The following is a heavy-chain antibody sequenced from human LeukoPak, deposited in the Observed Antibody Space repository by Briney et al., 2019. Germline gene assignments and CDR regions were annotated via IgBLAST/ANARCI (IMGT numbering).Heavy chain of an antibody. CDR2: INQDGSAK. D-gene: IGHD3-10*01. CDR3: ARDSHYYYGSGSREN. Sequence: GGSLRLSCAASGFMFTSYWMSWVRQAPGKGLEWVANINQDGSAKYYVDSVKGRFTISRDNAKNSLYLQMNSLRAEDTAVYYCARDSHYYYGSGSRENWGQGTLVTVSS. CDR1: GFMFTSYW. J-gene: IGHJ4*02. V-gene: IGHV3-7*01.